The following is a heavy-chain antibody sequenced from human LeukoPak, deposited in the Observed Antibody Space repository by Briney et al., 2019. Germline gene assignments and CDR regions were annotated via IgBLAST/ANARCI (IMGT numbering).Heavy chain of an antibody. D-gene: IGHD2-2*01. Sequence: PSETLSLTCAVYGGSFSGYYWSWIRQPPGKGLEWIGEINRSGSTNYNPSLKSRVTISVDTSKNQFSLKLSSVTAADTAVYYCARGVVPAAPDFDYWGQGTLVTVSS. V-gene: IGHV4-34*01. CDR1: GGSFSGYY. CDR3: ARGVVPAAPDFDY. CDR2: INRSGST. J-gene: IGHJ4*02.